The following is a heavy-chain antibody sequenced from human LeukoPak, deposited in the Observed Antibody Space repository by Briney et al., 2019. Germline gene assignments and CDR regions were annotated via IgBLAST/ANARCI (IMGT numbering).Heavy chain of an antibody. CDR2: ISSSGSYI. Sequence: PGGSLRLSCAASGFTFSTYTMNWVRQAPGKGLEWVSSISSSGSYIYYADSVKGRFTISRDNARNSLYLQMNSPRAEDTAVYYCATGRDWFDPWGQGTLVTVSS. V-gene: IGHV3-21*01. CDR3: ATGRDWFDP. CDR1: GFTFSTYT. J-gene: IGHJ5*02.